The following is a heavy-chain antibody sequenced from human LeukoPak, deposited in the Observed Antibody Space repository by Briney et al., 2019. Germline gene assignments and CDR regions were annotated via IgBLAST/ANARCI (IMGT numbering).Heavy chain of an antibody. CDR3: ARVHDYVWGSYRRYYFDY. V-gene: IGHV4-34*01. D-gene: IGHD3-16*02. J-gene: IGHJ4*02. CDR1: GGSISSYY. CDR2: INHSGST. Sequence: SETLSLTCTVSGGSISSYYWSWIRQPPGKGLEWIGEINHSGSTNYNPSLKSRVTISVDTSKNQFSLKLSSVTAADTAVYYCARVHDYVWGSYRRYYFDYWGQGTLVTVSS.